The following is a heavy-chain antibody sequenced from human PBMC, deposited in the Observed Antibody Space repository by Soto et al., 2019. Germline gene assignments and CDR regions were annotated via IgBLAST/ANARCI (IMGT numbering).Heavy chain of an antibody. J-gene: IGHJ5*02. D-gene: IGHD2-2*01. CDR2: IFYSGYS. V-gene: IGHV4-30-4*08. CDR3: AGRDPVVVVPTAMGWFDP. Sequence: QVQLQESGPGLVKPSQTLSLTCTVSGDSISSGGYYWSWLRQSPGKGLEWIGYIFYSGYSYYNPSLKCRLFISADKTKTHFSLRLNSVTSADTAGYYFAGRDPVVVVPTAMGWFDPWGQRALVTVSS. CDR1: GDSISSGGYY.